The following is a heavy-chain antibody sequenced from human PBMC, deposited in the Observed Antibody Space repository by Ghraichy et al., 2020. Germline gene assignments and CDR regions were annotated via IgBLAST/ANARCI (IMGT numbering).Heavy chain of an antibody. CDR2: IYYSGST. V-gene: IGHV4-31*03. Sequence: SQTLSLTCTVSGGSISSDGFYWSWIRQHPGKGLEWIGYIYYSGSTYYNPSLKSRVTISVDTSENQFSLKLTSLTAADTAVYYCAREGYYYDSGGYHYYYFDYWGQGTLVTVSS. J-gene: IGHJ4*02. CDR1: GGSISSDGFY. D-gene: IGHD3-22*01. CDR3: AREGYYYDSGGYHYYYFDY.